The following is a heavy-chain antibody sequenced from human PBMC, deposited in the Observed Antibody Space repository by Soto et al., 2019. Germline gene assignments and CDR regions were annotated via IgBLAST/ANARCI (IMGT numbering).Heavy chain of an antibody. J-gene: IGHJ4*02. Sequence: QVQLVQSGAEVKKPGASVKVSCKASGYTFTSYGISWVRQAPGQGLEWMGWISAYNGNTNYAQKLEGRVTMTTDTSTSTAYMELRSLRSDDTAVYYCARDSSGGDCSGGSCYSDYWGQGTLVTVSS. D-gene: IGHD2-15*01. CDR1: GYTFTSYG. CDR2: ISAYNGNT. CDR3: ARDSSGGDCSGGSCYSDY. V-gene: IGHV1-18*01.